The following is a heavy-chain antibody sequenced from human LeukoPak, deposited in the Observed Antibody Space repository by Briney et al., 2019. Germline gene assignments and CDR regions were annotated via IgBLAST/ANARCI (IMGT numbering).Heavy chain of an antibody. D-gene: IGHD2-2*01. Sequence: ASVKVSCKASGYTFTAYYIHWVRQAPGQGLEWMGWLNPNSGGTYFAQKFQDRVTVTRDTSINTAYMELTRLTSDDTAVYYCARGGDIVVATPRGSDFWGQGSLATVSS. V-gene: IGHV1-2*02. J-gene: IGHJ4*02. CDR3: ARGGDIVVATPRGSDF. CDR2: LNPNSGGT. CDR1: GYTFTAYY.